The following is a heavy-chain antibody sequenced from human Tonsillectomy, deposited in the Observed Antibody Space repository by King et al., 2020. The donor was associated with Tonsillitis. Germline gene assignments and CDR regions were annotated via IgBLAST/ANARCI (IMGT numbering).Heavy chain of an antibody. V-gene: IGHV3-23*04. CDR1: GFTFSIYA. Sequence: QLVQSGGGLVQPGGSLRLSCVVSGFTFSIYAMSWVRQAPGKGLEWVSAISGSDGSTYYADSVKGRFTISRDNSKNTLYLQMNSLRAEDSAIYYCSKDFRWSPVMVGVFAYWGRGTLVTVSS. CDR2: ISGSDGST. CDR3: SKDFRWSPVMVGVFAY. J-gene: IGHJ4*02. D-gene: IGHD3-10*01.